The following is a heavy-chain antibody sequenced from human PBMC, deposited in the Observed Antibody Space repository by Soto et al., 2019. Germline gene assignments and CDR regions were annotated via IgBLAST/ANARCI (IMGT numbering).Heavy chain of an antibody. J-gene: IGHJ4*02. Sequence: ASVKVSCKASGGTFSSYTISWVRQAPGQGLEWMGRIIPILGIANYAQKFQGRVTITADKSTSTAYMELSSLRSEDTAVYYCARETMHRSSSWGCPQWGQGTLVTVSS. V-gene: IGHV1-69*04. CDR1: GGTFSSYT. CDR3: ARETMHRSSSWGCPQ. CDR2: IIPILGIA. D-gene: IGHD6-6*01.